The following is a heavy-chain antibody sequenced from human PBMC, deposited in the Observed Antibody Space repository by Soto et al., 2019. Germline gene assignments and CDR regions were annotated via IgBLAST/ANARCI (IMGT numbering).Heavy chain of an antibody. J-gene: IGHJ4*02. Sequence: GGSLRLSCAASGFTFSDYAMTWVRQAPGKGLEWVSGISGGDGNTYYADSVRGRFTISRDSSKTTVSLQMNSLRAEDTAVYYCTRGWTAPDYWGQGTPVTVSS. D-gene: IGHD5-18*01. CDR1: GFTFSDYA. V-gene: IGHV3-23*01. CDR3: TRGWTAPDY. CDR2: ISGGDGNT.